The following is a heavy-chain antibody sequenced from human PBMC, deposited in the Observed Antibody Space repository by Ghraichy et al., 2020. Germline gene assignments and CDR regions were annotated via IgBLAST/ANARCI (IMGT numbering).Heavy chain of an antibody. Sequence: ASVKVSCKASEYIFTTYDINWVRQATGQGPEWMGWMNPNSGNTGYAQKFQDRVTMTRDTSISTAYMELSDLRSEDTAVYYCAKGPRNYGFDYWGQGTLVTVSS. J-gene: IGHJ4*02. D-gene: IGHD1-7*01. CDR1: EYIFTTYD. CDR2: MNPNSGNT. V-gene: IGHV1-8*01. CDR3: AKGPRNYGFDY.